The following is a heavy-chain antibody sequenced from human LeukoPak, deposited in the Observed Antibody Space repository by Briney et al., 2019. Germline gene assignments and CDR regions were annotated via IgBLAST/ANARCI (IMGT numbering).Heavy chain of an antibody. CDR1: GYTFTGYY. J-gene: IGHJ5*02. D-gene: IGHD6-13*01. CDR2: INPDSGGT. V-gene: IGHV1-2*02. CDR3: ARVGSSSWLDWFGP. Sequence: ASVKVSCKASGYTFTGYYVYWVRQAPGQGLEWMGWINPDSGGTNYAQKFLGRVTMTRDTSISTAYMELSRLRSDDTAVYYCARVGSSSWLDWFGPWGQGTLVTVSS.